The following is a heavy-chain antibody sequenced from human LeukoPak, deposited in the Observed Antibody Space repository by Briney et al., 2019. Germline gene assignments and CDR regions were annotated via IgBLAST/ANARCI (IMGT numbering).Heavy chain of an antibody. D-gene: IGHD6-13*01. J-gene: IGHJ6*02. CDR3: ARGLDEGIAAAGTFWEYYYYGMDV. CDR2: IYYSGST. Sequence: SETLSLTCTVSGGSISSYYWSWIRQPPGKGLEWIGYIYYSGSTNYNPSLKSRVTISVDTSKNQFSLKLSSVTAADTAVYYCARGLDEGIAAAGTFWEYYYYGMDVWGQGTTVTVSS. V-gene: IGHV4-59*12. CDR1: GGSISSYY.